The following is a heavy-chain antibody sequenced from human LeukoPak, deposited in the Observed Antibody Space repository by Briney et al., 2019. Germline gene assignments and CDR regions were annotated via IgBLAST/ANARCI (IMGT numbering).Heavy chain of an antibody. Sequence: SETLSLTCAVYGGSFSGYYWSLIRQPPGKGLEWIGEINHSGSTNYNPSLKSRVTISVDTSKNQFSLKLSSVTAADTAVYYCARDSRNSGCYDYWGQGTLVTVSS. CDR3: ARDSRNSGCYDY. CDR2: INHSGST. V-gene: IGHV4-34*01. J-gene: IGHJ4*02. D-gene: IGHD6-19*01. CDR1: GGSFSGYY.